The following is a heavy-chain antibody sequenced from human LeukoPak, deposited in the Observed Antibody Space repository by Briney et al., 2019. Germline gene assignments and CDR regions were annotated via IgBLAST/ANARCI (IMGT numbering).Heavy chain of an antibody. J-gene: IGHJ2*01. Sequence: GGSLRLSCAVSGFTFSTYAMSWVRQAPGKGLEWVSGISGNGDRGQSADSVKGRFTISRDDAKNSLNLQMNSLRAEDTAVYYCASNRFFDLWGRGTLVTVSS. CDR2: ISGNGDRG. CDR3: ASNRFFDL. D-gene: IGHD2/OR15-2a*01. V-gene: IGHV3-23*01. CDR1: GFTFSTYA.